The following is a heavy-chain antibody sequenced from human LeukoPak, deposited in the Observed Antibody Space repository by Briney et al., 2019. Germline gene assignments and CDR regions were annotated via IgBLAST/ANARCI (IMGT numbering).Heavy chain of an antibody. CDR1: GGSISSYY. D-gene: IGHD3-22*01. J-gene: IGHJ4*02. CDR3: ARTGYYDTSAYYPFDY. V-gene: IGHV4-59*01. Sequence: SETLSLTCTVSGGSISSYYWSWIRQPPGKGLEWIGYIYYTGSTNYNPSLKSRVTISVDTSKHQFSLKLSSVTAADTAVYYCARTGYYDTSAYYPFDYWGQGTLVTVSS. CDR2: IYYTGST.